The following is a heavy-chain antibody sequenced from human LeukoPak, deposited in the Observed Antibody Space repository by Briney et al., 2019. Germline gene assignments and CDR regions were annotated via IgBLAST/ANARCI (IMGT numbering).Heavy chain of an antibody. V-gene: IGHV3-23*01. CDR2: ISGSGAST. Sequence: GGSLRLSCAASGFTFTNCAMTWVRQAPGKGLKWVSSISGSGASTYYSDSVKGRFTISRDNSKNTVYLQMNSLSVEDTAVYYCAKDQSRVGASDPFDSWGQGTLVTVSS. CDR3: AKDQSRVGASDPFDS. D-gene: IGHD1-26*01. CDR1: GFTFTNCA. J-gene: IGHJ5*01.